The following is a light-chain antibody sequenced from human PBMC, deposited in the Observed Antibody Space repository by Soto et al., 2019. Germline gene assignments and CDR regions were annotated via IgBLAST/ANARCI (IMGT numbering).Light chain of an antibody. CDR2: DAS. CDR3: QQYNSNWNT. CDR1: QSISSW. Sequence: DIQMTQSPSTLSASIGDRVTITCRASQSISSWLAWYQQKPGQAPKLLIYDASSLESGVPSRFSGSGSGTEFSLTISSLQPDDFATYYCQQYNSNWNTFGQGTKLEIK. J-gene: IGKJ2*01. V-gene: IGKV1-5*01.